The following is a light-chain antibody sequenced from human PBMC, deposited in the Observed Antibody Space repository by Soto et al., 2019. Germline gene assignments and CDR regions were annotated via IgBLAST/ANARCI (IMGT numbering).Light chain of an antibody. J-gene: IGKJ2*01. CDR2: LCS. V-gene: IGKV2-28*01. Sequence: DNVVTQSPPSLPVTPGETATISCRSSQILLYRNGSNHLDWYLQKPGQSPQLLIYLCSHRASGVPDRFIGSGSGTDFTLTISSVEAEDVGVYYCMQVQKTPPMYTFGQGTKPEIK. CDR3: MQVQKTPPMYT. CDR1: QILLYRNGSNH.